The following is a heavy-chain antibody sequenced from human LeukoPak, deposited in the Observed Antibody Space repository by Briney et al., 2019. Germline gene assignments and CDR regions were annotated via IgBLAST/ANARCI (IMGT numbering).Heavy chain of an antibody. CDR3: ARDREGLRDWNYGDY. V-gene: IGHV3-21*01. Sequence: GGSLRLSCAASGFTFSSYSMNWVRQAPGKGLEWVSSISSSSSYIYYADSVKGRFTISRDNAKNSLYLQMNSLRAEDTAVYYCARDREGLRDWNYGDYWGQGTLVTVSS. CDR2: ISSSSSYI. J-gene: IGHJ4*02. D-gene: IGHD3/OR15-3a*01. CDR1: GFTFSSYS.